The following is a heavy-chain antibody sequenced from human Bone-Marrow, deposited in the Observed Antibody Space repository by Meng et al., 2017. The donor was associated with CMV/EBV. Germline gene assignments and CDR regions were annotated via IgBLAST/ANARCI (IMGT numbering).Heavy chain of an antibody. J-gene: IGHJ4*02. CDR1: GFTFDDYA. V-gene: IGHV3-9*01. CDR3: ASIAARPGSDY. CDR2: ISWNSGSI. Sequence: SLKISCAASGFTFDDYAMHWVRQAPGKGLEWVSGISWNSGSIGYADSVKGRFTISRDNAKNTLYLQMNSLRAEDTAVYYCASIAARPGSDYWGQGTLVTVSS. D-gene: IGHD6-6*01.